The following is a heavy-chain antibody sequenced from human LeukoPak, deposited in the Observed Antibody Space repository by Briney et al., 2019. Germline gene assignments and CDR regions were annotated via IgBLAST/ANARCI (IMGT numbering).Heavy chain of an antibody. CDR3: ARGPVAGL. Sequence: PSETLSLTCTVSGASISSGAYYWSWIRQHPGKGLEWIGYIYYSGSAYYNPSLKSRLSISVDTSKNQFSLRLSSVAAADTAVYYCARGPVAGLWGQGTLVTVS. J-gene: IGHJ4*02. CDR1: GASISSGAYY. V-gene: IGHV4-31*03. CDR2: IYYSGSA.